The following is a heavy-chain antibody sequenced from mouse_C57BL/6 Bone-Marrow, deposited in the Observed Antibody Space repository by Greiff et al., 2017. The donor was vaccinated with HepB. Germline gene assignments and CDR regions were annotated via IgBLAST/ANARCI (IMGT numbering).Heavy chain of an antibody. V-gene: IGHV1-82*01. Sequence: VQLQQSGPELVKPGASVKISCKASGYAFSSSWMNWVKQRPGKGLEWIGRIYPGDGDTNYNGKFKGKATLTADKSSSTAYMQLSSLTSEDSAVYFCATLGSSYGFAYWGQGTLVTVSA. D-gene: IGHD1-1*01. CDR2: IYPGDGDT. J-gene: IGHJ3*01. CDR1: GYAFSSSW. CDR3: ATLGSSYGFAY.